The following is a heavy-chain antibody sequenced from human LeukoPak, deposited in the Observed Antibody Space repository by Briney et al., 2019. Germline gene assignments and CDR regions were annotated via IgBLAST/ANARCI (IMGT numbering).Heavy chain of an antibody. CDR1: GFTFSSYG. D-gene: IGHD6-13*01. CDR2: ISYDGSNK. CDR3: AKDRIPESSWYYPDV. J-gene: IGHJ6*04. Sequence: GGSLRLSCAASGFTFSSYGMHWVRQAPGKGLEWVAVISYDGSNKYYADSVKGRFTISRDNSKNTLYLQMNSLRAEDTAVYYCAKDRIPESSWYYPDVWGKGTTVTVSS. V-gene: IGHV3-30*18.